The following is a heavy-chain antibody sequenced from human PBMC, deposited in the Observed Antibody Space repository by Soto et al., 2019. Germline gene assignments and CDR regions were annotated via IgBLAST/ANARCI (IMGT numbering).Heavy chain of an antibody. CDR2: ISGSGRTI. V-gene: IGHV3-11*01. CDR1: GIVFSDY. D-gene: IGHD3-16*01. Sequence: QVQLVESGGGLVKPGGSLRLSCAASGIVFSDYMSWVRQAPGRGLVWLSYISGSGRTIYSADSVEGRFSITRDNATSSLYRQMNNVRTEDTAVDHGARWPVPGGWFDSWGQGTLVTASS. CDR3: ARWPVPGGWFDS. J-gene: IGHJ5*01.